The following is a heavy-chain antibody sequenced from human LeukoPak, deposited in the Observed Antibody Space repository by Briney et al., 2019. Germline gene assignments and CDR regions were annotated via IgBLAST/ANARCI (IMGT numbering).Heavy chain of an antibody. CDR3: AREAYLYYYMDV. J-gene: IGHJ6*03. CDR2: ISSSSSYI. V-gene: IGHV3-21*01. Sequence: GGSLRLSCAASGFTFSSYSMNWVRQAPGKGLEWVSSISSSSSYIYYADSVKGQFTISRDNAKNPLYLQMNSLRAEDTAAYYCAREAYLYYYMDVWGKGTTVTVSS. CDR1: GFTFSSYS.